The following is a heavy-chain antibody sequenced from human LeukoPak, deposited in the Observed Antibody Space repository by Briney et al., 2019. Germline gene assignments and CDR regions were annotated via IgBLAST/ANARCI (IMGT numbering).Heavy chain of an antibody. CDR1: GGSISSYY. CDR3: ARHLRILGAFDY. CDR2: IYYSGST. J-gene: IGHJ4*02. Sequence: SETLSLTCTVSGGSISSYYWSWIRQPPGKGLEWIGYIYYSGSTNYNPSLKSRVTISVDTSKNQFSLKLSSVTAADTAVYYCARHLRILGAFDYWGQGTLVTVSS. V-gene: IGHV4-59*01. D-gene: IGHD1-26*01.